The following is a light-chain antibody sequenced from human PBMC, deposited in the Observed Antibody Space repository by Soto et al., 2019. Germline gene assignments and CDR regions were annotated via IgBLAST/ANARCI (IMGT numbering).Light chain of an antibody. CDR2: EVS. Sequence: QSALTQPASVSGSPGQSITISCTGTSSDVGGYNYVSWYQQQPGKAPKLMIYEVSNRPSGVSNRFSGSKSGNTASLTISGLQAEDEADYFCSSYTSSSTFYVFGTGTKVTVL. J-gene: IGLJ1*01. CDR3: SSYTSSSTFYV. CDR1: SSDVGGYNY. V-gene: IGLV2-14*01.